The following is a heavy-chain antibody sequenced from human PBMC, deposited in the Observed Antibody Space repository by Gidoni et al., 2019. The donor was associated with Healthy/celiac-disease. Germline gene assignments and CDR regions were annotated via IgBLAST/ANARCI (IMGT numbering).Heavy chain of an antibody. V-gene: IGHV4-39*01. CDR3: ASATYYYDSSGYYHSFFQH. D-gene: IGHD3-22*01. CDR1: GGSISSSSYY. J-gene: IGHJ1*01. Sequence: QLQLQESGPGLVKPSETLSLTCTVSGGSISSSSYYWGWIRQPPGKGLEWIGSIYYSGSTYYNPSLKSRVTISVDTSKNQFSLKLSSVTAADTAVYYCASATYYYDSSGYYHSFFQHWGQGTLVTVSS. CDR2: IYYSGST.